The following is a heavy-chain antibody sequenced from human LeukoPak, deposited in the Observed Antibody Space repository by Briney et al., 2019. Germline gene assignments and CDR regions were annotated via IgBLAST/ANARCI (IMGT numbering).Heavy chain of an antibody. CDR3: ARARTAQYNWFDP. V-gene: IGHV3-48*01. Sequence: GGSLRLSCAASGFTLSSYSMNWVRQAPGRGREWVSYNSSSSSIIYYADSVKGRFTISRDNAKNSLYLQMNSLSAEDTAVHYCARARTAQYNWFDPWGQGTLVTVSS. CDR1: GFTLSSYS. J-gene: IGHJ5*02. CDR2: NSSSSSII. D-gene: IGHD4-17*01.